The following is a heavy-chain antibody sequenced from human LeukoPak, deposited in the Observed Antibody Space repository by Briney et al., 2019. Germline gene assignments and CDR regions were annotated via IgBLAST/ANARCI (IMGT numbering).Heavy chain of an antibody. J-gene: IGHJ4*02. D-gene: IGHD6-13*01. Sequence: GVSLRLSCAASGFTVSSNYMSWVRQAPGKGLEWVSVIYSGGSTYYADSVKGRFTISRDNYKNTLYLQMNSLRAEDTAVYYCARDLGSSWYFDYWGQGTLVTVSS. CDR1: GFTVSSNY. V-gene: IGHV3-66*01. CDR2: IYSGGST. CDR3: ARDLGSSWYFDY.